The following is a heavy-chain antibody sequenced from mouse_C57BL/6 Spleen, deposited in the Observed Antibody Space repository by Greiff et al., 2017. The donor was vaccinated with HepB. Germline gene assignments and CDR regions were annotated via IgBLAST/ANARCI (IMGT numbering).Heavy chain of an antibody. V-gene: IGHV1-4*01. D-gene: IGHD3-2*02. CDR2: INPSSGYT. CDR3: AVDSSGYLCAY. CDR1: GYTFTSYT. J-gene: IGHJ3*01. Sequence: VQLQQSGAELARPGASVKMSCKASGYTFTSYTMHWVKQRPGQGLEWIGYINPSSGYTKSNQKFKDKATLTADKSSSTAYMQLSSLTSEDSAVYCCAVDSSGYLCAYWDQGTLVTVSA.